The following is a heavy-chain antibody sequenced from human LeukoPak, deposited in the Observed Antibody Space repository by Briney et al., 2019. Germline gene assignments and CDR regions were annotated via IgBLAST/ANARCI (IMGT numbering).Heavy chain of an antibody. J-gene: IGHJ6*02. Sequence: GGSLRLSCAASGFTFTTYWMHWVRQAPGKGLVWVSHINSDGSITSYADSVKGRFTISRDNAKNTLYLQMNSLRVEDTAVYYCARDAVDTANAVWGQGTTVTVSS. D-gene: IGHD5-18*01. CDR3: ARDAVDTANAV. CDR2: INSDGSIT. CDR1: GFTFTTYW. V-gene: IGHV3-74*01.